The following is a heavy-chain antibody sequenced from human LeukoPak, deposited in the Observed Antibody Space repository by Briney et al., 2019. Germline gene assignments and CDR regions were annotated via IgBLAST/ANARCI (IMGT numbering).Heavy chain of an antibody. J-gene: IGHJ4*02. CDR3: ARGGDPDY. CDR1: GFTFTKYW. Sequence: GGSLRLSCAASGFTFTKYWMTWVRQAPGKGLEWVGNIKQDGSDKNYMDSVKGRFTISRDNTKNSVYLQMSSLRAEDTAVYYCARGGDPDYWGQGTLVTVSS. V-gene: IGHV3-7*01. CDR2: IKQDGSDK. D-gene: IGHD2-21*02.